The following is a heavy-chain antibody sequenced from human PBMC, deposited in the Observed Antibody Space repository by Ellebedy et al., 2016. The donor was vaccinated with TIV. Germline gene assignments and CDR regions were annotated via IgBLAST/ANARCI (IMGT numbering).Heavy chain of an antibody. CDR2: IIPILGMP. CDR3: ARGQGHDSSGYYYTYYFDY. J-gene: IGHJ4*01. V-gene: IGHV1-69*10. Sequence: SVKVSCKASGGTFSSYAIGWVRQAPGQGLEWMGGIIPILGMPNYAQKFQGTVTITADRSTSTAYMELSSLRSEDTAVYYCARGQGHDSSGYYYTYYFDYWGHGTLVTVSS. D-gene: IGHD3-22*01. CDR1: GGTFSSYA.